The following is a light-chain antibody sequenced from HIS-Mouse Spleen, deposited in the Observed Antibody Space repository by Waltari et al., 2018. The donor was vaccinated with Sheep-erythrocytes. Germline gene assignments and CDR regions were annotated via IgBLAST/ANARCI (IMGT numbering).Light chain of an antibody. CDR1: SSDVGGSNY. J-gene: IGLJ2*01. CDR2: DVS. CDR3: CSYAGSYTVV. V-gene: IGLV2-11*01. Sequence: QSALTQPRSVSGSPGQSVTISCPGTSSDVGGSNYVPWYQQPPGKAPKLKIYDVSKRPSGVPDRFSGSKSGNTASLTISGLQAEDEADYYCCSYAGSYTVVFGGGTKLTVL.